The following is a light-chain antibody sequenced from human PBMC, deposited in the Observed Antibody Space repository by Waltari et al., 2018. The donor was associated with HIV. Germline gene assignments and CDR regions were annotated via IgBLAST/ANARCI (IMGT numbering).Light chain of an antibody. V-gene: IGKV1-39*01. Sequence: DTQMSQSPSSLSTPVGHTITTTCRASQIIFKFLSWYQQKSGKAPNLLIYDASRLPSGVPSRFSGSGSGTEFTLTITSLQPEDFATYYCLQTFTAPLTFGPGTKLDVK. CDR2: DAS. CDR1: QIIFKF. J-gene: IGKJ3*01. CDR3: LQTFTAPLT.